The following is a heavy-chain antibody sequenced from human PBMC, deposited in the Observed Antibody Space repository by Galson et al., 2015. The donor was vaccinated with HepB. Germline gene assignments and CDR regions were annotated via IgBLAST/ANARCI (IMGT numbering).Heavy chain of an antibody. J-gene: IGHJ4*02. CDR2: FSGSGGGT. V-gene: IGHV3-23*01. Sequence: SLRLSCAASGFSFSTYAMSWVRQAPGKGLEWVSGFSGSGGGTYYADSVKGRFTISRDNSKSTLSLQMNSLRAEDTAVYYCAKLSGSSARGKYYFDYWGQGTPVTVSS. CDR3: AKLSGSSARGKYYFDY. CDR1: GFSFSTYA. D-gene: IGHD2-15*01.